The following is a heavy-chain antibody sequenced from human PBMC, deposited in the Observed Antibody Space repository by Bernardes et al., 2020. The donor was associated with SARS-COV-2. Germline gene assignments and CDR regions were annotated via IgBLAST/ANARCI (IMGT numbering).Heavy chain of an antibody. J-gene: IGHJ5*02. V-gene: IGHV4-39*01. D-gene: IGHD5-18*01. Sequence: SETLSLTCTVSGGSISSSSYYWGWIRQPPGKGLEWIGSIYYSGSTYYNPSLKSRVTISVDTSKNQFSLRLSSVTAADTAVYYCARLVDTAADLWGQGTLVTISS. CDR1: GGSISSSSYY. CDR2: IYYSGST. CDR3: ARLVDTAADL.